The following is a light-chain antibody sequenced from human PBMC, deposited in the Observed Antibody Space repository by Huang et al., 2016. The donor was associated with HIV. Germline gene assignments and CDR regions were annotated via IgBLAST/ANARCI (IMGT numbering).Light chain of an antibody. CDR3: QQRSNWPPTLT. J-gene: IGKJ4*01. CDR1: QSVRGS. Sequence: EIVLTQSPATLSLSPGEGATLSCRASQSVRGSLAWYQQKPGQAPSLLIYGASNRATGIPARFSGSGSGTDFTLTSSNLEPEDFAVYYCQQRSNWPPTLTFGGGTKVEL. CDR2: GAS. V-gene: IGKV3-11*01.